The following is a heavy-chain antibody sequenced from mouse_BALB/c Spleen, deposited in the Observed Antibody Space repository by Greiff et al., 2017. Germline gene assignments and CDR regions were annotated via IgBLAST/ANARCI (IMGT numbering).Heavy chain of an antibody. V-gene: IGHV1-69*02. Sequence: QVQLKESGAELVKPGAPVKLSCKASGYTFTSYWMNWVKQRPGRGLEWIGRIDPSDRETHYNQKFKDKATLTVDKSSSTAYIQLSSLTSEDSAVYYCAREWTNSLLRLRYWYFDVWGAGTTVTVSS. D-gene: IGHD1-2*01. CDR2: IDPSDRET. CDR1: GYTFTSYW. CDR3: AREWTNSLLRLRYWYFDV. J-gene: IGHJ1*01.